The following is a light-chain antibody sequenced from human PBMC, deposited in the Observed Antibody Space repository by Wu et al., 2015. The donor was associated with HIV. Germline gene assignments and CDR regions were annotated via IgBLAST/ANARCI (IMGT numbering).Light chain of an antibody. Sequence: EIVLTQSPGTLSLSPGARATLSCRASQSVKNNYLAWYQQKPGQAPRLLLYGAPNRATGIPDRFSGSGSGTDFTLTISRLEPDDFVVYYCQQYGGSPPFTFGPGTRVDVK. CDR3: QQYGGSPPFT. V-gene: IGKV3-20*01. CDR2: GAP. CDR1: QSVKNNY. J-gene: IGKJ3*01.